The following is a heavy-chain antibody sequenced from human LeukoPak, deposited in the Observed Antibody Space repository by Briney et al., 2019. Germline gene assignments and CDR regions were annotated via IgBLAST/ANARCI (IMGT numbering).Heavy chain of an antibody. Sequence: GESLKISCKGSGYSFTSYWIGWVRQMRGKGLEWMGIIYPGDSDTRYSPSFQGQVTTSAEKSISTAYLQWSSLKASDTAMYYCARHTIDSEIAAYDYWGQGTLVTVSS. V-gene: IGHV5-51*01. D-gene: IGHD2-15*01. CDR1: GYSFTSYW. CDR2: IYPGDSDT. CDR3: ARHTIDSEIAAYDY. J-gene: IGHJ4*02.